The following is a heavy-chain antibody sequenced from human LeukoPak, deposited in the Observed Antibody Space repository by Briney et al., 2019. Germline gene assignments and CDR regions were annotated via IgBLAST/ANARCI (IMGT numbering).Heavy chain of an antibody. CDR3: ARDKGLRLGELSFYY. CDR2: IIPILGIA. D-gene: IGHD3-16*02. CDR1: GGTFSSYT. Sequence: SVKVSCKASGGTFSSYTISWVRQAPGQGLEWMGRIIPILGIANYAQKFQGRVTITADKSTSTAYMELSSLRSEDTAVYYCARDKGLRLGELSFYYWGQGTLVTVSS. V-gene: IGHV1-69*04. J-gene: IGHJ4*02.